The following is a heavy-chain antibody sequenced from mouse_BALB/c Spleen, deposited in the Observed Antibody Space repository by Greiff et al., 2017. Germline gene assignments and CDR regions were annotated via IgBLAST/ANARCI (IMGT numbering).Heavy chain of an antibody. Sequence: EVMLVESGGGLVKPGGSLKLSCAASGFTFSDYYMYWVRQTPEKRLEWVATISDGGSYTYYPDSVKGRFTISRDNAKNNLYLQMSSLKSEDTAMYYCARGDYGSRAPFAYWGQGTLVTVSA. V-gene: IGHV5-4*02. J-gene: IGHJ3*01. D-gene: IGHD1-1*01. CDR2: ISDGGSYT. CDR3: ARGDYGSRAPFAY. CDR1: GFTFSDYY.